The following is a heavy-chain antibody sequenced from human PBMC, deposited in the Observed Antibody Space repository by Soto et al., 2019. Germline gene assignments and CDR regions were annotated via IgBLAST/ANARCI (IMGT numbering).Heavy chain of an antibody. V-gene: IGHV4-34*01. CDR3: ARGIYDFWSSYDNWFDP. CDR2: INHSRNT. J-gene: IGHJ5*02. Sequence: PXETLSLACSVYGSSFTGYYWSWIRQPPGKGLEWIGEINHSRNTKYNPSLRSRLTISVDTSKDQFSLKLTSVTAADTAVYYCARGIYDFWSSYDNWFDPWGQGTLVTV. CDR1: GSSFTGYY. D-gene: IGHD3-3*01.